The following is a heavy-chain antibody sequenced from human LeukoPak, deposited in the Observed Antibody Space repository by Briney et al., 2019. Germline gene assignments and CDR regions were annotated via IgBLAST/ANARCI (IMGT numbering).Heavy chain of an antibody. Sequence: SETLSLTCTISGGSIFSRSHYWGWIRQPPGKGLEWIGSIYYTGETHSHPSLQSRAFMSVDTSNNHFSLKLTSVTAPDTAVYYCARTVGTHRFDYWGQGTLVTVSS. V-gene: IGHV4-39*02. CDR2: IYYTGET. D-gene: IGHD4-23*01. J-gene: IGHJ4*02. CDR1: GGSIFSRSHY. CDR3: ARTVGTHRFDY.